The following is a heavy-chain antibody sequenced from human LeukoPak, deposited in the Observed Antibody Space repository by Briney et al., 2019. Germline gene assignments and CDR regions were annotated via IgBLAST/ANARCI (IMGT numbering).Heavy chain of an antibody. V-gene: IGHV4-59*01. J-gene: IGHJ4*02. CDR2: IYYSGST. Sequence: PSETLSLTCTVSGGSISSYYWSWIRQPPGKGLEWIGYIYYSGSTNYIPSLKSRVTISVDTSKNQFSLKLSSVTAADTAVYYCARVGYDSSGYFYYFDYWGQGTLVTVSS. CDR1: GGSISSYY. D-gene: IGHD3-22*01. CDR3: ARVGYDSSGYFYYFDY.